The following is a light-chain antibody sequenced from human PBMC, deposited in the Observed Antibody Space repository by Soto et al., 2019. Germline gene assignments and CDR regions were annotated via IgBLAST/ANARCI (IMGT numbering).Light chain of an antibody. CDR3: HQANSFPVT. Sequence: DIQMTQSPSSVSASVGDRVTITCRASQGISNWLAWYQQKPGKAPNLLNYGVSNLHSGVPSRFSGSGSATNFTLTSSRLQPEHFATYYCHQANSFPVTFGHGTKVDVK. CDR2: GVS. V-gene: IGKV1D-12*01. CDR1: QGISNW. J-gene: IGKJ3*01.